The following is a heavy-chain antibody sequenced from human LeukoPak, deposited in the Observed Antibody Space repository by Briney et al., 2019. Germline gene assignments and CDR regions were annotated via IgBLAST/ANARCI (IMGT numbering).Heavy chain of an antibody. D-gene: IGHD3-9*01. CDR1: GFIFSGYW. Sequence: GGSLSLSCAASGFIFSGYWMSWVRQAPGKGLEWVANIKEDGSEKYHVDSVKGRFTISRDNAKNSLYLQMNSLRAEDTAVYFCARVAYDVLTGYLDAFDIWGQGTVVTVSS. V-gene: IGHV3-7*01. J-gene: IGHJ3*02. CDR3: ARVAYDVLTGYLDAFDI. CDR2: IKEDGSEK.